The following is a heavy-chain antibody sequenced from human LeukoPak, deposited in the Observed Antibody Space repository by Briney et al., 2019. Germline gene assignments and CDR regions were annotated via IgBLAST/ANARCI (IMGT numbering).Heavy chain of an antibody. CDR1: GASIRNYY. Sequence: PSETLSPTCTVSGASIRNYYGSWFRQPPRKGLGWIGYIYYRGNNNDNPPLKSRVIISIDTSRNQFSLKMSSVTAADTAVYFCARDSPPQYASSSAGFDYSGQGALVTVSS. D-gene: IGHD6-6*01. CDR2: IYYRGNN. J-gene: IGHJ4*02. CDR3: ARDSPPQYASSSAGFDY. V-gene: IGHV4-59*01.